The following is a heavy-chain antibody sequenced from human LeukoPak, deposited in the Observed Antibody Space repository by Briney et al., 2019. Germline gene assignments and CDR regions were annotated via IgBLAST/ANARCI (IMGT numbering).Heavy chain of an antibody. D-gene: IGHD3-22*01. CDR1: GGSISSSSYY. J-gene: IGHJ4*02. CDR3: ARGGSQAYYYDSSEASLY. V-gene: IGHV4-39*07. CDR2: IYYSGST. Sequence: PSETLSLTCTVSGGSISSSSYYWGWIRQPPGKGLEWIGSIYYSGSTYYNPSLKSRVTISVDTSKNQFSLKLSSVTAADTAVYYCARGGSQAYYYDSSEASLYWGQGTLVTVSS.